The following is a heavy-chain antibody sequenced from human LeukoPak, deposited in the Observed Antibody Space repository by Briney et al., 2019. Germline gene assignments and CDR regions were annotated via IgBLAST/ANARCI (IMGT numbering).Heavy chain of an antibody. D-gene: IGHD5-12*01. CDR3: ARCGDSGYEFFDY. Sequence: GGSLRLSCAASGFTFINYGMSWVRQVPGKGLEWVSGINWNGASTSYSDSVKGRFTISRDITNNALYLQMNSLGAEDTALYYCARCGDSGYEFFDYWGQGTLVTVSS. J-gene: IGHJ4*02. CDR1: GFTFINYG. CDR2: INWNGAST. V-gene: IGHV3-20*04.